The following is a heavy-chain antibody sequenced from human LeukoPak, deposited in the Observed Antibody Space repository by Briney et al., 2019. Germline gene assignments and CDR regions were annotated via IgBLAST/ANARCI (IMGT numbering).Heavy chain of an antibody. CDR2: INYSGST. Sequence: SETLSLTCTVSGGSISSSSYYWGWIRQPPGKGLEWIGCINYSGSTYYNPSLKSRITISVDTSKNQFSLKLSSVTAADTAVYYCARRSILGYCSGGSCYSWGYFDYWGQGTLVTVSS. D-gene: IGHD2-15*01. V-gene: IGHV4-39*01. CDR1: GGSISSSSYY. J-gene: IGHJ4*02. CDR3: ARRSILGYCSGGSCYSWGYFDY.